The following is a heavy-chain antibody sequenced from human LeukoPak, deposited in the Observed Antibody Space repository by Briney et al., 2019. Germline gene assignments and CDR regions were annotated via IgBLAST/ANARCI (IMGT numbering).Heavy chain of an antibody. V-gene: IGHV4-34*01. CDR3: ARVVDPGGYYYFYYMDV. CDR1: GGSFSGYY. Sequence: SETLSLTCAVYGGSFSGYYWSWIRQPPGKGLEWIGETNHSGTTNFNPSLKSRVTISVDTSKTQFSLTLSAVTAADTAVYYCARVVDPGGYYYFYYMDVWGKGTTVTVSS. J-gene: IGHJ6*03. CDR2: TNHSGTT. D-gene: IGHD3-16*01.